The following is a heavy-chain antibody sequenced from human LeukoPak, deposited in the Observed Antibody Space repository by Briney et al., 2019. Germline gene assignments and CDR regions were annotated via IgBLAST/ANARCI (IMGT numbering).Heavy chain of an antibody. V-gene: IGHV1-18*01. Sequence: ASVKASCKASGYTFTSYGISWVRQAPGQGLEWMGWISAYNGNTNYAQKLQGRVTMTTDTSTSTAYMELRSLRSDDTAVYYCARDRRVAVAENFDYWGQGTLVTVSS. CDR3: ARDRRVAVAENFDY. CDR2: ISAYNGNT. D-gene: IGHD6-19*01. CDR1: GYTFTSYG. J-gene: IGHJ4*02.